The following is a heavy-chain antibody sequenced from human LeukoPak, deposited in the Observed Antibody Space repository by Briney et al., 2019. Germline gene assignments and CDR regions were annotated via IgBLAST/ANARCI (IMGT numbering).Heavy chain of an antibody. CDR1: GYTFTSYY. V-gene: IGHV1-18*04. Sequence: GASVKVSCKASGYTFTSYYMHWVRQAPGQGLEWMGWISAYNGNTNYAQKLQGRVTMTTDTSTSTAYMELRSLRSDDTAVYYCARDQGSSWSGYYYYMDVWGKGTTVTISS. D-gene: IGHD6-13*01. CDR3: ARDQGSSWSGYYYYMDV. J-gene: IGHJ6*03. CDR2: ISAYNGNT.